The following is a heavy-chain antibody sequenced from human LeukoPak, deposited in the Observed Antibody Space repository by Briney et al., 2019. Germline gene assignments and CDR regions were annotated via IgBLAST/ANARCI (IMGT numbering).Heavy chain of an antibody. CDR3: ARYYCSSGTCYSFDY. CDR1: GGSISGNY. Sequence: SETLSLTCTVSGGSISGNYWSWIRQPPGKGLEWIGYAYYSGSTNYNPSLKSRVTISVDTSKSQFSLKLSSVTAADTAVYYCARYYCSSGTCYSFDYWGQGTLVTVSS. CDR2: AYYSGST. D-gene: IGHD2-15*01. J-gene: IGHJ4*02. V-gene: IGHV4-59*08.